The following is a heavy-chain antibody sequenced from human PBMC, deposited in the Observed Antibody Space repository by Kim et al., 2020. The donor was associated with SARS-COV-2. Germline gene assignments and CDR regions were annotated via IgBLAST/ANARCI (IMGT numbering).Heavy chain of an antibody. D-gene: IGHD3-16*01. J-gene: IGHJ4*02. V-gene: IGHV3-23*01. Sequence: ADPVKGRFTISRDNSKNTLYLQMNGLRAEDTAVYYCAKDEGDYASPEGDYWGQGTLVTVSS. CDR3: AKDEGDYASPEGDY.